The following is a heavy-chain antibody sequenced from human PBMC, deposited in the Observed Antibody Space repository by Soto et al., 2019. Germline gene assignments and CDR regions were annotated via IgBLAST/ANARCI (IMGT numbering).Heavy chain of an antibody. CDR2: IYYSGST. CDR1: GGSISSYY. Sequence: SETLSLTCTVSGGSISSYYWSWIRQPPGKGLEWIGYIYYSGSTNYNPSLKSRVTISVDTSKNQFSLKLSSVTAADTAVYYCERETGTTGYYGMDVWGQGTTVT. J-gene: IGHJ6*02. CDR3: ERETGTTGYYGMDV. V-gene: IGHV4-59*01. D-gene: IGHD1-7*01.